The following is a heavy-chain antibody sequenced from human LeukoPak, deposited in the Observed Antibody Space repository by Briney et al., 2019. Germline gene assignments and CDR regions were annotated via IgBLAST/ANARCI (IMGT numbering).Heavy chain of an antibody. Sequence: HAGGSLRLSCAASGFTFSSYAMSWVRQAPGKGLEWVSYISSSGSTIYYADSVKGRFTISRDNAKNSLYLQMNSLRAEDTAVYYCARDNLRCSSTSCYEAVDYWGQGTLVTVSS. V-gene: IGHV3-48*03. D-gene: IGHD2-2*01. CDR3: ARDNLRCSSTSCYEAVDY. J-gene: IGHJ4*02. CDR2: ISSSGSTI. CDR1: GFTFSSYA.